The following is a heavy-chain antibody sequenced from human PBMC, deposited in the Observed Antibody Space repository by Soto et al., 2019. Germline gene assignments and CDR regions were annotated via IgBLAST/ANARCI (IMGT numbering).Heavy chain of an antibody. CDR2: MNPSTGNT. D-gene: IGHD6-19*01. Sequence: QVQLVQSGAEVKKPGASVTVSCKASGYTFTSYDIIWVRQATGQGLEWMGWMNPSTGNTDSAEKFQGRLTMTRNTSISTVYMELSSLSFEDTAVYYWASGRIIVAGGFDPCGQGTLVTVSS. CDR3: ASGRIIVAGGFDP. V-gene: IGHV1-8*01. J-gene: IGHJ5*02. CDR1: GYTFTSYD.